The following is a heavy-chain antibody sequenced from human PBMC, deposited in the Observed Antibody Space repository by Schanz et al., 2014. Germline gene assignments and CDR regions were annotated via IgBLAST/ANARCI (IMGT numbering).Heavy chain of an antibody. J-gene: IGHJ4*02. CDR2: LSGGSSYI. CDR1: GFTFGNFF. CDR3: ARVLGGDEGLDQ. V-gene: IGHV3-21*01. Sequence: VQLVESGGGVVQPGRSLRLSCGASGFTFGNFFMSWVRQAPGKGLEWVSSLSGGSSYIFYADSVKGRFTISRDNARYSLYLEMNSLRAEDTALYYCARVLGGDEGLDQWGQGTLVTVSS. D-gene: IGHD4-17*01.